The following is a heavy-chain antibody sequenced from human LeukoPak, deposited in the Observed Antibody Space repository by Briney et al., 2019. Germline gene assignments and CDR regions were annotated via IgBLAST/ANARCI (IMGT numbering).Heavy chain of an antibody. CDR1: GYTFTGYY. D-gene: IGHD2-21*02. CDR2: MNPNSGNT. J-gene: IGHJ4*02. CDR3: ARGRGVTRGL. Sequence: GASVKVSCKASGYTFTGYYMHWVRQAPGQGLEWMGWMNPNSGNTGYAQKFQGRVTMTRNTSISTAYMELSSLRSEDTAVYYCARGRGVTRGLWGQGTLVTVSS. V-gene: IGHV1-8*02.